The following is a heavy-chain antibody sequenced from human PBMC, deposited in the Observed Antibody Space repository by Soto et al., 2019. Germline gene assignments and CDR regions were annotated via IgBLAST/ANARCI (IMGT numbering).Heavy chain of an antibody. V-gene: IGHV3-48*02. D-gene: IGHD6-13*01. CDR2: ISSGSSTI. Sequence: VQLVESGGGLVQPGRSLRLSCAASGFTFSTSSMNWVRQAPGKGLEWVSFISSGSSTIYYADSVKGRFTISRDNAKNSRYLQLHSLGDEDTAVYYCAPTPSYSGPYSFDYWGQGTLVTVSS. J-gene: IGHJ4*02. CDR3: APTPSYSGPYSFDY. CDR1: GFTFSTSS.